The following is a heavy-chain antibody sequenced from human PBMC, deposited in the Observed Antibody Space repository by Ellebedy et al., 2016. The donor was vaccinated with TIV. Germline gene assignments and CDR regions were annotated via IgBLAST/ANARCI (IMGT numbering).Heavy chain of an antibody. J-gene: IGHJ4*02. CDR1: GFTFSAYY. V-gene: IGHV3-11*06. Sequence: GESLKISCTASGFTFSAYYMSWIRQVPGEGLEWVSYISRDSGFTRYADSVKGRFTISRDDAKDSLYLQMNSLRAEDTAVYYCAREAHYSDSSGYRWSQFYFDSWGPGTLVTVSS. CDR2: ISRDSGFT. CDR3: AREAHYSDSSGYRWSQFYFDS. D-gene: IGHD3-22*01.